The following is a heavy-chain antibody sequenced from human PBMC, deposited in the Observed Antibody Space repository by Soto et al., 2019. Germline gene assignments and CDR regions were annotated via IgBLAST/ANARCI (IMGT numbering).Heavy chain of an antibody. CDR2: ISSDVVNN. Sequence: QVQLVESGGGVVQPGRSLRLSCAASGFTFTNFAMHWVRQAPGKGLEWMAVISSDVVNNYYAESVKGRFTISRDNSKKPLELEMKSPETGDTACFFLGGGGAWTPEGLGYWGQGTLVTVSS. D-gene: IGHD2-15*01. CDR3: GGGGAWTPEGLGY. J-gene: IGHJ4*02. CDR1: GFTFTNFA. V-gene: IGHV3-30-3*01.